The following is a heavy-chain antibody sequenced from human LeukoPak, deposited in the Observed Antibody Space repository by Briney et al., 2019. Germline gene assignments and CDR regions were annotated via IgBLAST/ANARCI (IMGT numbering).Heavy chain of an antibody. CDR1: GFTFSSSA. Sequence: GGSLRLSCAASGFTFSSSAMHWVRQAPGKGLEWVAVISYDGSNEYHADSVKGQFTISRDNSKNTLSVQMNSLRAEDTAVYYCARVGYSSGWYSGFDYWGQGTLVTVSS. CDR3: ARVGYSSGWYSGFDY. D-gene: IGHD6-19*01. J-gene: IGHJ4*02. CDR2: ISYDGSNE. V-gene: IGHV3-30-3*01.